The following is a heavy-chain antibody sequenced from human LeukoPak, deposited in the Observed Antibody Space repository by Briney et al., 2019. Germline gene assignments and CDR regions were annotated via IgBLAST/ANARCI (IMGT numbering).Heavy chain of an antibody. CDR1: GGSISSGDYY. J-gene: IGHJ4*02. Sequence: PSETLSLTCTVSGGSISSGDYYWGWIRQPPGKGLEWIGSIYYSGSTYYNPSLKSRVTISVKTSKNQFSLKLSAVTAADTAVYYCARRRDILAGYYFDYWGQGTLVTVSS. CDR3: ARRRDILAGYYFDY. D-gene: IGHD3-9*01. CDR2: IYYSGST. V-gene: IGHV4-39*01.